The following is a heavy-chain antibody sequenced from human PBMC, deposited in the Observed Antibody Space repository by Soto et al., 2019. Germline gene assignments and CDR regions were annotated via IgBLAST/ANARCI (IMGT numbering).Heavy chain of an antibody. J-gene: IGHJ6*02. CDR3: SVEMATQSSPMDV. CDR1: GYSFTSYW. V-gene: IGHV5-10-1*01. D-gene: IGHD2-15*01. Sequence: PGESLKISCKGSGYSFTSYWISWVRQMPGKGLEWMGRIDPSDSYTNYSPSFQGHVTISADKSISTAYLQWSSLKASDTAMYYCSVEMATQSSPMDVWGQGTKVTVSS. CDR2: IDPSDSYT.